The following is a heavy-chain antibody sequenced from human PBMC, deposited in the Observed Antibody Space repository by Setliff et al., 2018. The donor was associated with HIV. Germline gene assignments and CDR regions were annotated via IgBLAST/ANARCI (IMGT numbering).Heavy chain of an antibody. V-gene: IGHV4-59*01. Sequence: SETLSLTCTVSGGSISSYYWSWIRQPPGKGLEWIGYIYYNGNTNYNPSLKSRVTISVDTSKNQLSLKLSSVTATDTAVYYCARVPSTYFYDTSGYFDYWGPGTLVTVSS. CDR3: ARVPSTYFYDTSGYFDY. J-gene: IGHJ4*02. D-gene: IGHD3-22*01. CDR2: IYYNGNT. CDR1: GGSISSYY.